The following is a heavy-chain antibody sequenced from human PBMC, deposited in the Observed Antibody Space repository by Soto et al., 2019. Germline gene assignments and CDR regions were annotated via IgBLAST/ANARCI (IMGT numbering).Heavy chain of an antibody. Sequence: QVQLVQSGAEVKKPGASVKVSCKASGYTFTNSDINWVRQAPGQGLEWMGWMNPDSGHAAYAQKCQGRVTLTTSTSTSTVYVEMRSLGSEDTAVYYCARRPHCSGGICYYGLDNWGQGTLVTVSS. V-gene: IGHV1-8*01. CDR3: ARRPHCSGGICYYGLDN. CDR1: GYTFTNSD. CDR2: MNPDSGHA. D-gene: IGHD2-15*01. J-gene: IGHJ4*02.